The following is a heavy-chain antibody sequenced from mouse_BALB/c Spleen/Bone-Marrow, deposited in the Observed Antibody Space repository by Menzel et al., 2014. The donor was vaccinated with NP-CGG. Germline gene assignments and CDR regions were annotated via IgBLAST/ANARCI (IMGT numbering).Heavy chain of an antibody. Sequence: QVQLKESGAELVRPGSSVKISCKASGYAFXSYWMNWVKQRPGQGLEWIGQVYPGDGDTNYSGKFKGKATLTADESSSTAYMQLSSLTSEDSAVYFCAFGNYDFDYWGQGTSLTVSS. J-gene: IGHJ2*02. CDR1: GYAFXSYW. V-gene: IGHV1-80*01. D-gene: IGHD2-1*01. CDR3: AFGNYDFDY. CDR2: VYPGDGDT.